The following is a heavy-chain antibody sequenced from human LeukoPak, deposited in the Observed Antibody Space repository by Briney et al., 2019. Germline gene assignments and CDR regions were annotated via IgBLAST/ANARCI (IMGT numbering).Heavy chain of an antibody. J-gene: IGHJ6*02. V-gene: IGHV3-33*01. CDR3: ARDRLVAIPSFQPMDV. D-gene: IGHD2-8*02. Sequence: PGRSLRLSCAASGFTFSSYGMHWVRQAPGKGLEWVAVIWYDGSNKYYADSVKGRFTISRDNSKNTLYLQMNSLRAEDTAVYYCARDRLVAIPSFQPMDVWGQGTTVTVSS. CDR1: GFTFSSYG. CDR2: IWYDGSNK.